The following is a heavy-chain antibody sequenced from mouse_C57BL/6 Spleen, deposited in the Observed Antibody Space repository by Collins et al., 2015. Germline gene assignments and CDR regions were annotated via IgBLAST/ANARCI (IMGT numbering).Heavy chain of an antibody. J-gene: IGHJ1*01. CDR1: GYTFTDYS. V-gene: IGHV9-2-1*01. CDR3: ARWGGYYVSLGFDV. D-gene: IGHD2-3*01. Sequence: QIQLVQSGPELKKPGETVKISCKASGYTFTDYSMHWVKQAPGKGLKWMGWINTETGEPTYADDFKGRFAFSLETSASTAYLQINNLKNEDTATYFCARWGGYYVSLGFDVWGAGTTVTVSS. CDR2: INTETGEP.